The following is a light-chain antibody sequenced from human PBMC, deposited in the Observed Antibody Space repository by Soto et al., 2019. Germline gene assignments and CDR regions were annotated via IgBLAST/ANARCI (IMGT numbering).Light chain of an antibody. Sequence: QSALTQPASVSGSPGQSITISCTGTSSDVGSYNLVSWYQQPPGKAPKLMIYEGSKRPSGVSNRFSGSKSGNTASLTISGLQAEDEADYYCCSYAGSSTPYVFGTGTKVTVL. CDR3: CSYAGSSTPYV. CDR1: SSDVGSYNL. CDR2: EGS. V-gene: IGLV2-23*01. J-gene: IGLJ1*01.